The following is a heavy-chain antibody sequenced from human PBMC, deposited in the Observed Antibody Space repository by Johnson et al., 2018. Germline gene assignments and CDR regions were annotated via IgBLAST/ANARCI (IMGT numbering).Heavy chain of an antibody. V-gene: IGHV3-30*03. CDR2: ISYDGSNK. D-gene: IGHD2-15*01. CDR3: ATRDPLVVADQNYYYYYMDV. Sequence: QVQLVQSGGGVVQPGRSXRLSCAASGFTFSSYGMHWVRQAPGKGLEWVTLISYDGSNKYYADSVKGRFTISRDNSKNTLYLQMNSLSAKDTAVYYCATRDPLVVADQNYYYYYMDVWGKGTTVTVSS. J-gene: IGHJ6*03. CDR1: GFTFSSYG.